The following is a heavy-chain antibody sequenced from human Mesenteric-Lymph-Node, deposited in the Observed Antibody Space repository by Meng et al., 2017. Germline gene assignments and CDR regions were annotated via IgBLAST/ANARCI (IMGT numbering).Heavy chain of an antibody. D-gene: IGHD2-8*01. CDR2: MYTNNST. CDR3: VRELYEPRGQ. Sequence: GGSLRLSCAASGFTVSSNYMSWVRQAPGKGLEWVSVMYTNNSTYYADSVRGRFTISRDTSRNTVYLQMNSLRVDDTAVYYCVRELYEPRGQWGQGTLVTVSS. CDR1: GFTVSSNY. V-gene: IGHV3-53*01. J-gene: IGHJ4*02.